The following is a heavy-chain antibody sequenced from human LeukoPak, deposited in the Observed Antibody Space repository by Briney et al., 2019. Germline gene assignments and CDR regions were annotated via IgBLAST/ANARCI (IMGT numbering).Heavy chain of an antibody. V-gene: IGHV3-23*01. Sequence: GGSLRLSCAASGFTFSNYAMNWVRQAPGKGLEWVSAISDGAGGRTYYTDSVKDRFTISRDNSKNTLYLQLNSLRAEDTAVYYCAKEDVDTSFDYWGQGTLVTVSS. J-gene: IGHJ4*02. CDR3: AKEDVDTSFDY. CDR1: GFTFSNYA. CDR2: ISDGAGGRT. D-gene: IGHD5-18*01.